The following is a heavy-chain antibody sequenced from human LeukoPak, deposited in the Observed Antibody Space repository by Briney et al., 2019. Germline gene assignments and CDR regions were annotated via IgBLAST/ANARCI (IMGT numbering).Heavy chain of an antibody. V-gene: IGHV3-21*01. D-gene: IGHD1-14*01. CDR3: ARVSGDAWYYYYYMDV. CDR2: ISTDTSYI. J-gene: IGHJ6*03. CDR1: GFTFSTYS. Sequence: GGSLRLSCAASGFTFSTYSMNWVRQTPGQGLEWVSSISTDTSYIYYADSVKGRFTISRDNAKNSLYLQMNSLRAEDTAVYYCARVSGDAWYYYYYMDVWGKGTTVTVSS.